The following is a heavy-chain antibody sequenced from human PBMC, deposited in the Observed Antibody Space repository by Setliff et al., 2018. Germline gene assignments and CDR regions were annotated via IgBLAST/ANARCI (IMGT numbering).Heavy chain of an antibody. CDR1: GDSISSGSYY. Sequence: SETLSLTCTVSGDSISSGSYYWTWIRQPAGKGLEWIGSIYYSGSTYYNPSLKSRVTISVDTSKNQFSLKLSSVTAADTAVYYCARRATYYNFWSGYYDYWGQGTLVTVSS. J-gene: IGHJ4*02. CDR2: IYYSGST. D-gene: IGHD3-3*01. V-gene: IGHV4-39*07. CDR3: ARRATYYNFWSGYYDY.